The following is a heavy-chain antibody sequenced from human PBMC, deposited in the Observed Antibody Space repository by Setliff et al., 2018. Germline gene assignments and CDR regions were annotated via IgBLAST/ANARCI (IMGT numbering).Heavy chain of an antibody. V-gene: IGHV3-33*01. Sequence: QPGGSLRLSCAASGFTFSSYGMHWVRQAPGKGLEWVAVIWYDGTNKYYADSVKGRFTISRDNSKNTLYLQMNSLRAEDTAVYYCASYCSSTSCPFDYWGQGTLVTVSS. J-gene: IGHJ4*02. CDR2: IWYDGTNK. CDR1: GFTFSSYG. CDR3: ASYCSSTSCPFDY. D-gene: IGHD2-2*01.